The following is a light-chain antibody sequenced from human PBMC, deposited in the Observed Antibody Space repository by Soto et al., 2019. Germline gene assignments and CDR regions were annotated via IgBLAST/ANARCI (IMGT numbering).Light chain of an antibody. CDR2: DVS. CDR3: SSYTSSNTVL. Sequence: QSVLTQPASVSGSPGQSITISCTGTSSDVGAYDYVSWYQQHPGKVPKLMIFDVSRRPSGVSGRFSGSKSGNTASLTISGLQAEDEADYYCSSYTSSNTVLFGGGTKVTVL. J-gene: IGLJ2*01. V-gene: IGLV2-14*01. CDR1: SSDVGAYDY.